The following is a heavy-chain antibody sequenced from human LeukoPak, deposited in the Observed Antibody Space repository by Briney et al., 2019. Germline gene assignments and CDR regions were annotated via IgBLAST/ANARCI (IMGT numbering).Heavy chain of an antibody. D-gene: IGHD3-22*01. V-gene: IGHV5-51*01. CDR3: ARQSILAGYYDSSGYVSEYFQH. Sequence: GESLKISCKGSGYSFTSYWIGWVRQMPGKGLEWMGIIYPGDSDTRYSPSFQGQVTISADKSISTAYLQWSSLKASDTAMYYCARQSILAGYYDSSGYVSEYFQHWGQGTLVTVSS. CDR2: IYPGDSDT. CDR1: GYSFTSYW. J-gene: IGHJ1*01.